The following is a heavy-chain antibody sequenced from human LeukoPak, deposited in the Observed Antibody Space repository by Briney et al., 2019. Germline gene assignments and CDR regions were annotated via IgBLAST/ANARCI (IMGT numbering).Heavy chain of an antibody. CDR3: AREGFTRPNDYAKDPDAFDI. V-gene: IGHV1-2*06. CDR2: INPNSGGT. Sequence: ASVKVSCKASGYTFTCYYMHWVRQAPGQGLEWMGRINPNSGGTNYAQKFQGRVTMTRDTSISIAYMELSRLRSDDTAVYYCAREGFTRPNDYAKDPDAFDIWGQGTMVTVSS. D-gene: IGHD4-17*01. J-gene: IGHJ3*02. CDR1: GYTFTCYY.